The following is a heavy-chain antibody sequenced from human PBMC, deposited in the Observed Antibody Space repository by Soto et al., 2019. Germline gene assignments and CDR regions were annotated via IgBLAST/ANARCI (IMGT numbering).Heavy chain of an antibody. CDR1: GGTFSTYI. D-gene: IGHD3-3*01. CDR2: IIPIPDIT. J-gene: IGHJ3*01. CDR3: ARDRITTRGDAFDL. V-gene: IGHV1-69*04. Sequence: SVKVSCKARGGTFSTYIISWVRQAPGQGLEWMGRIIPIPDITNYAQKFQGRVTVTADRSTSTAYMELTSLKSEDTAVYYCARDRITTRGDAFDLWGQGTMVTVSS.